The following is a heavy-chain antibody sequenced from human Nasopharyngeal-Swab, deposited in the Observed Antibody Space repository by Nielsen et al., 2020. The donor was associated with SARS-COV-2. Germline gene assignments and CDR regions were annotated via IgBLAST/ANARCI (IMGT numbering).Heavy chain of an antibody. J-gene: IGHJ4*02. CDR2: ISYDGSNK. D-gene: IGHD1-26*01. V-gene: IGHV3-30*04. CDR1: GFTFSSYA. Sequence: GESLKISCAASGFTFSSYAMHWVRQAPGKGLEWVAVISYDGSNKYYADSVKGRFTISRDNSKNTLYLQMNSLRAEDTVVYYCARVYSGSYWGHFDYWGQGTLVTVSS. CDR3: ARVYSGSYWGHFDY.